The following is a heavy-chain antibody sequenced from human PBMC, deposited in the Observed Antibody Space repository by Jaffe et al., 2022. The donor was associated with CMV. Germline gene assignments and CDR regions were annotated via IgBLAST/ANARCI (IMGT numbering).Heavy chain of an antibody. Sequence: EVQLVDSGGALVQPGRSLRLSCTTSGFRFGDYAINWVRQAPGKGLEWVGFIRSKTYGGTSDYAASVRGRFTISRDDSESIAYLQMDNLRDEDTALYFCTRRGQVGRVGGVKPEGRFYDYWGQGTLVTVSS. J-gene: IGHJ1*01. CDR1: GFRFGDYA. D-gene: IGHD3-16*01. CDR3: TRRGQVGRVGGVKPEGRFYDY. V-gene: IGHV3-49*04. CDR2: IRSKTYGGTS.